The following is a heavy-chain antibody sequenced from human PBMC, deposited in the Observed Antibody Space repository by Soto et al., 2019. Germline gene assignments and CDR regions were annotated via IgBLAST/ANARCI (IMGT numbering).Heavy chain of an antibody. Sequence: ASVKVSCKASGGTFSSYAISWVRQAPGQGLEWMGGIIPIFGTANYAQKFQGRATITADESTSTAYMELSSLRSEDTAVYYCARKGGYLSFDYWGQGTLVTVSS. CDR1: GGTFSSYA. CDR2: IIPIFGTA. J-gene: IGHJ4*02. CDR3: ARKGGYLSFDY. V-gene: IGHV1-69*13. D-gene: IGHD3-22*01.